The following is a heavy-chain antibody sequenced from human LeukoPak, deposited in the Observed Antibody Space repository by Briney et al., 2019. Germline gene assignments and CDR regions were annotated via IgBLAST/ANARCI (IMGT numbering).Heavy chain of an antibody. V-gene: IGHV1-2*02. CDR2: INPNSGGT. CDR1: GYTFTGYY. D-gene: IGHD3-9*01. CDR3: AREDILTGYYKRGQRDPFDY. Sequence: ASVKVSCKASGYTFTGYYMHWVRQAPGQGLEWMGWINPNSGGTNYAQKFQGRVTMTRDTSISTAYMELSRLRSDDTAVYYCAREDILTGYYKRGQRDPFDYWGQGTLVTVSS. J-gene: IGHJ4*02.